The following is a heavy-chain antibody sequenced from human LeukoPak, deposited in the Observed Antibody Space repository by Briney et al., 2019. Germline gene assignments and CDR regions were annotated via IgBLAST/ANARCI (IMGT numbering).Heavy chain of an antibody. CDR3: ARDSEWLARRNYGKDV. D-gene: IGHD6-19*01. V-gene: IGHV3-33*01. CDR2: IWYDGSNK. CDR1: GFTFSSYG. J-gene: IGHJ6*02. Sequence: GGSLRLSCAASGFTFSSYGMHWVRQAPGKGLEWVAVIWYDGSNKYYADSVKGRFTISRDNSKNTLYLQMNSLRAEDTAVYYCARDSEWLARRNYGKDVWGQGTTVTVSS.